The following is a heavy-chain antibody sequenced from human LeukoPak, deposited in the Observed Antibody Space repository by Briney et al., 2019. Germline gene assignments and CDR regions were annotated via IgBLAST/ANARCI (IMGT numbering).Heavy chain of an antibody. J-gene: IGHJ4*02. D-gene: IGHD2-2*01. CDR2: INHSGST. Sequence: SGTLSLTCAVYGGSFSGYYWSWIRQPPGKGLEWIGEINHSGSTNYNPSLKSRVTISVDTSKNQFSLKLSSVTAADTAVYYCAREASCSSTSCYAHFDYWGQGTLVTVSS. V-gene: IGHV4-34*01. CDR1: GGSFSGYY. CDR3: AREASCSSTSCYAHFDY.